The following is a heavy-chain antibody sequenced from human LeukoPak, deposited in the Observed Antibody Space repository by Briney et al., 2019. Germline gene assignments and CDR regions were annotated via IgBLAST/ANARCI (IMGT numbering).Heavy chain of an antibody. CDR3: SEGYFEPFDH. CDR1: GVSVSTSH. V-gene: IGHV4-59*02. J-gene: IGHJ4*02. D-gene: IGHD2/OR15-2a*01. Sequence: KPSETLSLTCNVSGVSVSTSHWNWIRQRPGKGLEWTGCLSYTGKTDYNPSLKSRVSISLGSSNNHFSLKLTSVTAADTAVYYCSEGYFEPFDHWGQGILVTVSS. CDR2: LSYTGKT.